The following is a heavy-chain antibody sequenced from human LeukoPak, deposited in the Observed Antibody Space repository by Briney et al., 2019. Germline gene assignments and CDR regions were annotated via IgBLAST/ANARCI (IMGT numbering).Heavy chain of an antibody. J-gene: IGHJ4*02. CDR3: ARVATPYYYDSSGYYYTY. D-gene: IGHD3-22*01. CDR2: INHSGST. Sequence: SETLSLTCAVYGGSFSGYYWSLIRQPPGKGLEWIGEINHSGSTNYNPSLKSRVTISVDTSKNQFSLKLSSVTAADTAVYYCARVATPYYYDSSGYYYTYWGQGTLVTVSS. V-gene: IGHV4-34*01. CDR1: GGSFSGYY.